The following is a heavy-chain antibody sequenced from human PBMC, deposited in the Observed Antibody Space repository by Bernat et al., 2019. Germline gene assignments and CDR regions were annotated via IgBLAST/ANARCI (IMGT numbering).Heavy chain of an antibody. J-gene: IGHJ5*02. CDR2: IIPILGIA. D-gene: IGHD1-14*01. Sequence: QVQLVQSGAEVKKPGSSVKVSCKASGGTFSSYAISWVRQAPGQGLEWMGRIIPILGIANYAQKFQGRVTITADKSTSTAYMELSSLRSEDTAVYYCARTTSPLVPKFDPWGQGTLVTVSS. CDR1: GGTFSSYA. V-gene: IGHV1-69*04. CDR3: ARTTSPLVPKFDP.